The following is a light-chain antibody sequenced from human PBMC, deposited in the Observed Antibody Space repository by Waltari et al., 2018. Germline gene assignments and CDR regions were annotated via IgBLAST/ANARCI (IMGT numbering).Light chain of an antibody. V-gene: IGLV1-40*01. Sequence: QSVLTQPPSVYGAPGQRVTISCTGSSSNIGADSYVHWYQKLPGTAPKLLIQGNKNRPSGVPDRFSGSKSGASASLAIAGFRAEDEGEYYCQSYDTILSVSVFGGGTKVTVL. J-gene: IGLJ2*01. CDR1: SSNIGADSY. CDR3: QSYDTILSVSV. CDR2: GNK.